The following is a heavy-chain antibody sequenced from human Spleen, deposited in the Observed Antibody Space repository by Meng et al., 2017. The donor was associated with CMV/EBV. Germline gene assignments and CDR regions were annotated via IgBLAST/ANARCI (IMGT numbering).Heavy chain of an antibody. J-gene: IGHJ4*02. D-gene: IGHD4-17*01. V-gene: IGHV4-61*01. CDR2: IYYSGSS. CDR3: ARYDYGVPVFDY. Sequence: GSLRLSCTVSGDSVSGVSYYWGWIRQPPGKGLEWIGYIYYSGSSNYNPSLKSRVTMSVDTSKNQFSLRLTSVTAAETALYYCARYDYGVPVFDYWGQGTLVTVSS. CDR1: GDSVSGVSYY.